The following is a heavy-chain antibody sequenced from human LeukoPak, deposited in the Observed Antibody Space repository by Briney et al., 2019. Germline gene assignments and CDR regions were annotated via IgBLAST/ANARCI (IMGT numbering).Heavy chain of an antibody. V-gene: IGHV3-21*01. Sequence: GGSLRLSCAASGFTFSSYSMSWVRQAPGKGLEWVSSISSSSSYIYSADSVKGRFTISRDNAKNSLYLQMNSLRAEDTAVYYCTRVASYDILTGYYILHYDYWGQGTLVTVSS. CDR1: GFTFSSYS. D-gene: IGHD3-9*01. J-gene: IGHJ4*02. CDR3: TRVASYDILTGYYILHYDY. CDR2: ISSSSSYI.